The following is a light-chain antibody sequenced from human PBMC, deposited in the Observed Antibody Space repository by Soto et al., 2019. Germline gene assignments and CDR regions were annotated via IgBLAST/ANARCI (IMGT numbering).Light chain of an antibody. CDR3: QQRSDWWT. CDR2: DAS. J-gene: IGKJ1*01. Sequence: EIVLTQSPATLSLSPGERATLSCRASQSVSSYLAWYKHKPGQAPRLLIYDASNRATGIPARFSGSGSGTDFTLTISSLEPEDFAVYYCQQRSDWWTFGQGTKVEIK. CDR1: QSVSSY. V-gene: IGKV3-11*01.